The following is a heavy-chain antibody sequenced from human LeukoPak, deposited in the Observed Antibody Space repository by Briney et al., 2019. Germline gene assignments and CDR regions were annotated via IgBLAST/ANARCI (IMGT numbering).Heavy chain of an antibody. CDR1: GGSISSYY. Sequence: SETLSLTCTVSGGSISSYYWNWIRQPPGKGLEWIGFYSGSTNFNPSLKSRVTISVDTSKNQFSLKLSSVTAADTAVYYCARDTGYSYGTPFDYWGQGTLVTVSS. CDR3: ARDTGYSYGTPFDY. J-gene: IGHJ4*02. V-gene: IGHV4-59*12. CDR2: YSGST. D-gene: IGHD5-18*01.